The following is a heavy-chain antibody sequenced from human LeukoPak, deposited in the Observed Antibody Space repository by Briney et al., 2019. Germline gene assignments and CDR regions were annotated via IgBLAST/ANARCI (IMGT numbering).Heavy chain of an antibody. J-gene: IGHJ6*02. CDR3: ARDNRFGVVMTDYYGLDV. CDR1: AGSISSSSHY. Sequence: SETLSLTCTVSAGSISSSSHYWDWIRQPPGKGLEWIGSIYYRGSTYYNPSLQSRVTTYVDTSKNQFSLRLSSVTAADTAVYYCARDNRFGVVMTDYYGLDVWGQGTTVTVSS. CDR2: IYYRGST. D-gene: IGHD3-3*01. V-gene: IGHV4-39*07.